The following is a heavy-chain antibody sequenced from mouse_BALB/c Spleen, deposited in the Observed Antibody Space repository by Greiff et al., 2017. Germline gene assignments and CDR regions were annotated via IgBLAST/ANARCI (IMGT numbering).Heavy chain of an antibody. CDR1: GFSLTSYG. D-gene: IGHD1-1*01. J-gene: IGHJ4*01. V-gene: IGHV2-9*02. CDR3: AREKLRHAMDY. CDR2: IWAGGST. Sequence: VKLVESGPGLVAPSQSLSITCTVSGFSLTSYGVHWVRQPPGKGLEWLGVIWAGGSTNYNSALMSRLSISKDNSKSQVFLKMNSLQTDDTAMYYCAREKLRHAMDYWGQGTSVTVSS.